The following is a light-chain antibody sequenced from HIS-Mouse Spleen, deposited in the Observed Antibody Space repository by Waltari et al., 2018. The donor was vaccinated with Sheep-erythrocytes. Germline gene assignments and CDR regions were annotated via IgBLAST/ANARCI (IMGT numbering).Light chain of an antibody. Sequence: EIVLTQSPATLSLSPGERATLSCRASQSVSSYLAWYQQKPGQAPSLLTYDASNRATGIPARFSGSGSGTDFTLTISSLEPEDFAVYYCQQRSNWYTFGQGTKLEIK. CDR3: QQRSNWYT. J-gene: IGKJ2*01. CDR2: DAS. CDR1: QSVSSY. V-gene: IGKV3-11*01.